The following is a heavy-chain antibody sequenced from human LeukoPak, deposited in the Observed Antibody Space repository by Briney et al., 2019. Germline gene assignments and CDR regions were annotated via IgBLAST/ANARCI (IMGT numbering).Heavy chain of an antibody. J-gene: IGHJ4*02. Sequence: GESLKISCKGSGFTFGSYWIGWVRQMPGKGLEWMGITYPDHSDTRYSPSFQGQVTISADNSITTAYLQWSSLKASDTAIYYCARSAAARRGLYFDYWGQGTLVTISS. CDR2: TYPDHSDT. CDR1: GFTFGSYW. D-gene: IGHD6-6*01. CDR3: ARSAAARRGLYFDY. V-gene: IGHV5-51*01.